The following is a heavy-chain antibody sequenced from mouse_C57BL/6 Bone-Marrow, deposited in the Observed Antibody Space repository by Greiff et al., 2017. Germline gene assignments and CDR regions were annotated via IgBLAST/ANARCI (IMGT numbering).Heavy chain of an antibody. D-gene: IGHD2-1*01. CDR1: GYTFTSYW. Sequence: QVQLQQPGAELVRPGTSVKLSCKASGYTFTSYWMHWVKQRPGQGLEWIGVIDPSDSYTNYNQKFKGKATLTVDTSSRTAYMQHSSLTSVDSAVYECAAYGNFAYWGQGTRVTVSA. CDR2: IDPSDSYT. J-gene: IGHJ3*01. V-gene: IGHV1-59*01. CDR3: AAYGNFAY.